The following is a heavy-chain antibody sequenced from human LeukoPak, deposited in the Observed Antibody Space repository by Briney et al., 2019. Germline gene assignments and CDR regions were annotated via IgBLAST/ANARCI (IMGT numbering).Heavy chain of an antibody. CDR3: TKEGDVVGATIDS. V-gene: IGHV4-38-2*02. J-gene: IGHJ4*02. CDR2: ISHSGTT. D-gene: IGHD1-26*01. CDR1: DYSISSGYY. Sequence: SETLSLTCIASDYSISSGYYWGWIRQPPGKGLEWIGSISHSGTTYYNPSFKSRITISLDTSKNQFSLKLRSVTAADTAFHYCTKEGDVVGATIDSWGQGTLVTVSS.